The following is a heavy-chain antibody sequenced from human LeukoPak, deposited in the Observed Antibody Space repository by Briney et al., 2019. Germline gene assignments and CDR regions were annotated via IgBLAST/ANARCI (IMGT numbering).Heavy chain of an antibody. CDR2: ISSSATYT. CDR1: GFPFSSYP. D-gene: IGHD3-10*01. J-gene: IGHJ6*02. V-gene: IGHV3-21*05. CDR3: ARAGYYGSGSYYTYCGMDV. Sequence: PGGSLRLSCAASGFPFSSYPMNWVRQAPGEGLEWVSYISSSATYTYYADSVKGRFTISRDNAKNSLYLQMNSLRAEDTAVYFCARAGYYGSGSYYTYCGMDVWGQGTTVTVSS.